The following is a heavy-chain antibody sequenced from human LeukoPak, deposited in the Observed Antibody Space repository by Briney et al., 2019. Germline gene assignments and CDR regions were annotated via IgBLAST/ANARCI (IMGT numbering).Heavy chain of an antibody. Sequence: GGSLRLSCAASGFTFTTYAMSWVRQPPGKGLEWVSSIFPSGGEIHYADSVRGRFTISRDNSKSTLSLQMNSLRAEDTAIYYCATYRQVLLPFESWGQGTLVTVSS. CDR2: IFPSGGEI. D-gene: IGHD2-8*02. CDR1: GFTFTTYA. V-gene: IGHV3-23*01. CDR3: ATYRQVLLPFES. J-gene: IGHJ4*02.